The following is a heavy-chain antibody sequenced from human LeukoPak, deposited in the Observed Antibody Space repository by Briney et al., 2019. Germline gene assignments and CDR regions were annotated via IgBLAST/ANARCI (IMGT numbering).Heavy chain of an antibody. CDR2: ISAYNGNT. CDR1: GYTFTSYG. V-gene: IGHV1-18*01. CDR3: AKDQREQWLFELRGYYGMDV. D-gene: IGHD6-19*01. Sequence: ASVKVSCKASGYTFTSYGISWVRQAPGQGLEWMGWISAYNGNTNYAQKLQGRVTMTTDTSTSTACMELRSLRSDDTAVYYCAKDQREQWLFELRGYYGMDVWGQGTTVTVSS. J-gene: IGHJ6*02.